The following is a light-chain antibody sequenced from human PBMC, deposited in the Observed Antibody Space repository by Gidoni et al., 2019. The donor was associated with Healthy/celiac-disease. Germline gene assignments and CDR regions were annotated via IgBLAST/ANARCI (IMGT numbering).Light chain of an antibody. Sequence: DIVMTQSPDSLAVSLGERATINCKSSQSVLYSSNNKNYLAWYQQEPGQPPKLLIYWASNRESGVPDRFRGRGSGAGFTLTHSSLQAEEVAGFYCQQYYSTPPDFGQGTKLEIK. J-gene: IGKJ2*01. V-gene: IGKV4-1*01. CDR3: QQYYSTPPD. CDR2: WAS. CDR1: QSVLYSSNNKNY.